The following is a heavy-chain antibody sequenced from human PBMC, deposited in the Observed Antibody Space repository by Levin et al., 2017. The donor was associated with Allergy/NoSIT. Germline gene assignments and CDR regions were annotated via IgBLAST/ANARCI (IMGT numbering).Heavy chain of an antibody. J-gene: IGHJ4*02. V-gene: IGHV1-18*01. CDR1: GYTFTNHG. Sequence: ASVKVSCKASGYTFTNHGISWVRQAPGQGLEWVGWISGYHGNTKYAQNFQGRVTLTRDTSTNTAYMELTSLRYGDTAVYYCARAADASLDHDYWGQGTLVTVSS. D-gene: IGHD1-1*01. CDR3: ARAADASLDHDY. CDR2: ISGYHGNT.